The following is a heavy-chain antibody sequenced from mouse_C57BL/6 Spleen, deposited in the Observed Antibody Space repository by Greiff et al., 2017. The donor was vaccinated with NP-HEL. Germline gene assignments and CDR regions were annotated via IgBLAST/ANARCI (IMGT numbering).Heavy chain of an antibody. CDR1: GFTFSSYA. CDR2: ISDGGSYT. J-gene: IGHJ3*01. D-gene: IGHD2-4*01. V-gene: IGHV5-4*01. CDR3: ARDQDYDEAWFAY. Sequence: EVQRVESGGGLVKPGGSLKLSCAASGFTFSSYAMSWVRQTPEKRLEWVATISDGGSYTYYPDNVKGRFTISRDNAKNNLYLQMSHLKSEDTAMYYCARDQDYDEAWFAYWGQGTLVTVSA.